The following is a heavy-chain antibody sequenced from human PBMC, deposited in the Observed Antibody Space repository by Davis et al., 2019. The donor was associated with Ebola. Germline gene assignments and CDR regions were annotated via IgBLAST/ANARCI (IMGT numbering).Heavy chain of an antibody. V-gene: IGHV4-30-4*01. CDR3: ARDRGPYNWFDP. CDR1: GGSISSGDYY. CDR2: IYYSGST. J-gene: IGHJ5*02. Sequence: MPSETLSLTCTVSGGSISSGDYYWSWIRQPPGKGLEWIGYIYYSGSTYYNPSLKSRVTISVDTSKNQSSLKLSSVTAADTAVYYCARDRGPYNWFDPWGQGTLVTVSS.